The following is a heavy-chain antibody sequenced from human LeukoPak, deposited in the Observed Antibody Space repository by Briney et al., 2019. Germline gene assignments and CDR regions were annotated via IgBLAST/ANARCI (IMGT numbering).Heavy chain of an antibody. CDR2: IWYDGSNK. V-gene: IGHV3-33*06. CDR3: AKALLGFCRGGSCPPGY. CDR1: GFTFSSYG. D-gene: IGHD2-15*01. J-gene: IGHJ4*02. Sequence: PGGSLRLSCAASGFTFSSYGMHWVRQAPGKGLEWVAVIWYDGSNKYYADSVKGRFTISRDNSKNTLYLQMNSLRAEDTAVYYCAKALLGFCRGGSCPPGYGGQGPLVTVSS.